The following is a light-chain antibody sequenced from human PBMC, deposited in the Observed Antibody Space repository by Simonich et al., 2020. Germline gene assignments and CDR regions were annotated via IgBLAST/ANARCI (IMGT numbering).Light chain of an antibody. CDR1: SSDVGSYNL. Sequence: QSALTQPASVSGSPGQSITISCTGTSSDVGSYNLVSWYQQHPGKAPKLMIYDVSKRPSGVPDRFSGFKSGNTASLTISGLQAEDEADYYCCSYAGSYTWVFGGGTKLTVL. CDR3: CSYAGSYTWV. V-gene: IGLV2-11*01. CDR2: DVS. J-gene: IGLJ3*02.